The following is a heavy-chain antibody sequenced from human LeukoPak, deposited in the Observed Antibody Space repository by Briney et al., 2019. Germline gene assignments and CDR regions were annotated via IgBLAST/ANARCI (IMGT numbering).Heavy chain of an antibody. CDR1: GFTFSSYA. Sequence: GGSLRLSCAASGFTFSSYAMHWARQAPGKGLEYVSAISSNGGSTYYANSVKGRFTISRDNSKNTLYLQMGSLRAEDMAVYYCARDRVDSSSSWYSYYYYYMDVWGKGTTVTVSS. CDR3: ARDRVDSSSSWYSYYYYYMDV. D-gene: IGHD6-13*01. V-gene: IGHV3-64*01. J-gene: IGHJ6*03. CDR2: ISSNGGST.